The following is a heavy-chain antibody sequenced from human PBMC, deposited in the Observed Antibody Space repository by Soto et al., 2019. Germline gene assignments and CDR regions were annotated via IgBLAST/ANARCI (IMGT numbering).Heavy chain of an antibody. D-gene: IGHD1-26*01. V-gene: IGHV4-59*01. CDR2: IYYSGST. CDR3: ARRYGGNFDY. Sequence: QVQLQESGPGLVKPSETLSLTCTVSGGSISSYYWSWIRQPPGKGLEWIGYIYYSGSTNYNPSLKRRVTISVDTSKNQFSLKVRSVTAADTAVYYCARRYGGNFDYWGQGTLVTVSS. CDR1: GGSISSYY. J-gene: IGHJ4*02.